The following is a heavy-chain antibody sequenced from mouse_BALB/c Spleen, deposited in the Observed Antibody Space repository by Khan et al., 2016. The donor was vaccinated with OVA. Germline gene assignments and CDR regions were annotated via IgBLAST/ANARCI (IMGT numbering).Heavy chain of an antibody. D-gene: IGHD1-3*01. Sequence: QLLGPGLVKPSQSLSLTCTVTGYSITSDYAWNWIRQFPGNKLEWMGYISSSGSTNYNPALKSRISITRDTSKNQFFLQLNSVTTEDTATYYCARDNSRYNYAMDYWGQGTSVTVSS. CDR2: ISSSGST. V-gene: IGHV3-2*02. CDR3: ARDNSRYNYAMDY. CDR1: GYSITSDYA. J-gene: IGHJ4*01.